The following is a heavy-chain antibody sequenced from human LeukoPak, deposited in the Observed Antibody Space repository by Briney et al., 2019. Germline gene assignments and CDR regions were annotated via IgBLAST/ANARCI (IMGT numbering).Heavy chain of an antibody. Sequence: GESLKISCSGSGFTFRSYTMTWVRQAPEKGLEWVSSIDGDGTLKYYADSLKGRFTISRDNANNSVYLQMNSLTADDSGLYFCARDYSSGWFGKGAYWGQGTRVLVSS. CDR2: IDGDGTLK. CDR3: ARDYSSGWFGKGAY. V-gene: IGHV3-21*06. J-gene: IGHJ4*02. D-gene: IGHD6-19*01. CDR1: GFTFRSYT.